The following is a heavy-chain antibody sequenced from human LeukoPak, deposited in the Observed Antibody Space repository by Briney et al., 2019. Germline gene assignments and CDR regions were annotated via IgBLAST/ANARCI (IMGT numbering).Heavy chain of an antibody. V-gene: IGHV1-46*01. CDR2: INPSGGST. Sequence: ASVKVSCKASGYTFTSYYMHWVRQAPGQGLEWMGIINPSGGSTSYAQKFQGRVTITRDTSTSTVYMELSSLRSEDTAVYYCVRKSSGWKQFDYWGQGTLVTVSS. CDR1: GYTFTSYY. J-gene: IGHJ4*02. D-gene: IGHD6-19*01. CDR3: VRKSSGWKQFDY.